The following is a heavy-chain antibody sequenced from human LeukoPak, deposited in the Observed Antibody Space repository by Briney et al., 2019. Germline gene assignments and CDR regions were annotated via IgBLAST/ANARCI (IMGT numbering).Heavy chain of an antibody. CDR2: IYSGGST. D-gene: IGHD3-22*01. J-gene: IGHJ4*02. Sequence: PGGSLRLSCAAPGFTVSSNYMSWVRQAPGKGLEWVSVIYSGGSTYYAYSVKGRFTISRDNSKNTLYLQMNSLRAEDTAVYYCAREKGDYDSSGYPTTYFDYWGQGTLVTVSS. V-gene: IGHV3-53*01. CDR3: AREKGDYDSSGYPTTYFDY. CDR1: GFTVSSNY.